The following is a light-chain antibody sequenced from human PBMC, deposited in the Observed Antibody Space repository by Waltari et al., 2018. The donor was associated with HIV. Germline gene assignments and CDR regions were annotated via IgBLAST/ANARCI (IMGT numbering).Light chain of an antibody. CDR1: KLGPKF. CDR2: QDG. Sequence: SYELTQPPSVSVSPGQTATISCSGAKLGPKFVSWYKQRPGQPPAVVIFQDGTRPSGMSERSSGSNSGNTATLTIRGTQAIDEADYYCQAWDTSAYVLFGGGTKLTVL. J-gene: IGLJ2*01. CDR3: QAWDTSAYVL. V-gene: IGLV3-1*01.